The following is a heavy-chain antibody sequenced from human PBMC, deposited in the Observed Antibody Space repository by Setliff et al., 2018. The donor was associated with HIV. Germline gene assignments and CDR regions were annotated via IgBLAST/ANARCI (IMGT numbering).Heavy chain of an antibody. CDR1: GGSISSSSYY. CDR2: IYRGGST. V-gene: IGHV3-53*03. J-gene: IGHJ4*02. CDR3: ARGYDFWSGWKVY. Sequence: ETLSLTCSVSGGSISSSSYYWGWIRQPPGKGLEWVSLIYRGGSTYYADSVKGRFTISRDNAKNSLYLQMNSLRAEDTAVYYCARGYDFWSGWKVYWGQGTLVTVSS. D-gene: IGHD3-3*01.